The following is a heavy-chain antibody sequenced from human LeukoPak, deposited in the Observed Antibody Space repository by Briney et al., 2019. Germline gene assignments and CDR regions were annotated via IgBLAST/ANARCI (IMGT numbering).Heavy chain of an antibody. Sequence: ASVKVSCKASGGTFSSYAISWVRQAPGQGLEWMGGIIPIFGTANYAQKFQGRVTITADKSTSTAYMELSSLRSEDTAVYYCARDRRITIPDKYYYYMDVWGKGTTVTVSS. V-gene: IGHV1-69*06. CDR2: IIPIFGTA. D-gene: IGHD3-3*01. J-gene: IGHJ6*03. CDR3: ARDRRITIPDKYYYYMDV. CDR1: GGTFSSYA.